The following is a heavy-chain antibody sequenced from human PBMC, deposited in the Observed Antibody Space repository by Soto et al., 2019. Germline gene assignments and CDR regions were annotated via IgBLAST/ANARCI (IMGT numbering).Heavy chain of an antibody. CDR3: ARAVSGSYLDS. CDR1: GGPITTGGHF. D-gene: IGHD1-26*01. V-gene: IGHV4-31*03. Sequence: QVQLQESGPGLVQASQTLSLTCTVSGGPITTGGHFWSWILRSPGKGLEWIGYIYYSGTTHYNPSLKSRVTISIDTSKKQFSLNLSSVTAADTAVYYCARAVSGSYLDSWGQGTLVTVSS. CDR2: IYYSGTT. J-gene: IGHJ4*02.